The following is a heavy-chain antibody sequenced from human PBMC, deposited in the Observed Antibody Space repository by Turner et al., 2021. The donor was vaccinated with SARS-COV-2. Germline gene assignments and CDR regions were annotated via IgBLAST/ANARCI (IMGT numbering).Heavy chain of an antibody. CDR1: GGTFSSYA. D-gene: IGHD4-17*01. CDR2: IIPIVGTA. Sequence: QVQLVQSGAEVQKPGSSVQVSCKASGGTFSSYAISWVRQAPGQGLECMGGIIPIVGTANDAQKFQGRVTITADASKSTAYMELGSLRSEDTAVYYCAGNYGDSEDDYWGQGTLVTVSS. V-gene: IGHV1-69*01. CDR3: AGNYGDSEDDY. J-gene: IGHJ4*02.